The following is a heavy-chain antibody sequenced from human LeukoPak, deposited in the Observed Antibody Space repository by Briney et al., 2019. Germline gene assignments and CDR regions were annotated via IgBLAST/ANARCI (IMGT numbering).Heavy chain of an antibody. Sequence: GGSLRLSCAASGFILNSYVMSWVRQAPGKGLEWVSALSGSGDSTYYADSVKGRFTISRDNSKNTLYLQMNSLRAEDTGIYYCAKDRSWGLDYWGQGTLVAVSS. CDR1: GFILNSYV. CDR2: LSGSGDST. J-gene: IGHJ4*02. D-gene: IGHD7-27*01. CDR3: AKDRSWGLDY. V-gene: IGHV3-23*01.